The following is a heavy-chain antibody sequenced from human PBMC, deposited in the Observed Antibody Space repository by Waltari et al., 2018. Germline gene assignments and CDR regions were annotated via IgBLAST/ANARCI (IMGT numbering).Heavy chain of an antibody. CDR1: GFTFSSYS. CDR3: ARDKDIVERAIDY. J-gene: IGHJ4*02. V-gene: IGHV3-48*04. Sequence: EVQLVESGGGLVQPGGSLRLSCAASGFTFSSYSMNWVRQAPGKGLEWVSYISSSSSTIYYADSVKGRFTISRDNAKNSLYLQMNSLRAEDTAVYYCARDKDIVERAIDYWGQGTLVTVSS. CDR2: ISSSSSTI. D-gene: IGHD2-15*01.